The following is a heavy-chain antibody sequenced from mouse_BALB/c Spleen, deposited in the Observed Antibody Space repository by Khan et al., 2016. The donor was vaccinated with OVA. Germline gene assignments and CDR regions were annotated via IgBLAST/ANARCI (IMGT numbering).Heavy chain of an antibody. Sequence: EVELVVSGGDLVKPGGSLKLSCAASGFTFSSYGMSWVRQTPDKRLEWVATISSAGDYTYYPDNVKGRFTISRDNAKNTLYLQMSSLRSEDTAMFYCASHLTGSFAYWGQGTLVTVSA. CDR3: ASHLTGSFAY. D-gene: IGHD4-1*01. V-gene: IGHV5-6*01. J-gene: IGHJ3*01. CDR1: GFTFSSYG. CDR2: ISSAGDYT.